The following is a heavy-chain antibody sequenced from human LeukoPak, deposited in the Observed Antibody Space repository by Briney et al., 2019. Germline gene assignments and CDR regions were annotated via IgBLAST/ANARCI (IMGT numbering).Heavy chain of an antibody. V-gene: IGHV4-4*02. J-gene: IGHJ4*02. CDR1: GVSISSSNW. Sequence: SGTLSLTCAVSGVSISSSNWWSWVRQPPGKGLEWIGEIYHSGSTNYNPSLKSRVTISVDKSKNQFSLKLSSVTAADTAVYYCARGYSSGWYVFDYWGQGTLVTVSS. CDR2: IYHSGST. D-gene: IGHD6-19*01. CDR3: ARGYSSGWYVFDY.